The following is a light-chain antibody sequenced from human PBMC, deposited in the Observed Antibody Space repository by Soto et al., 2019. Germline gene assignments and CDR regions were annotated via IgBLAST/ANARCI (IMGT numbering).Light chain of an antibody. Sequence: EIVMTQSSAILSVSPGERATLSCRVSQSVSSNLAWFQQKPGQTPRLLFNGASTRATGIPTTFSGSGSETEFILTVRSVQSEDFAVHYCRGYDIWPPTVGQGTNVES. V-gene: IGKV3-15*01. CDR2: GAS. J-gene: IGKJ1*01. CDR1: QSVSSN. CDR3: RGYDIWPPT.